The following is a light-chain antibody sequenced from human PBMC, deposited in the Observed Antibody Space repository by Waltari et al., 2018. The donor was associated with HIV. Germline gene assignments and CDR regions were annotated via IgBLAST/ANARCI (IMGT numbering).Light chain of an antibody. CDR2: KAS. CDR1: QSISSW. Sequence: DIQMTQSPSTLSASVGDRVTITCRASQSISSWLAWYQQKPGKAPNLLIYKASSLESGVPARFSGSGSETEFTLNISSLQAHDFATYYCQQYYLYPITFGHGTRLEIK. J-gene: IGKJ5*01. V-gene: IGKV1-5*03. CDR3: QQYYLYPIT.